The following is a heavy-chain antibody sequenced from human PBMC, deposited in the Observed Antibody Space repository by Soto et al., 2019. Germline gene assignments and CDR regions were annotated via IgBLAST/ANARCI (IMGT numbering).Heavy chain of an antibody. CDR3: AGTTSHQWYYMDV. D-gene: IGHD1-7*01. Sequence: QTLSLTCAISGDSVSGSSAAWNWVRLSPSRGLEWLARTYYRSRWYNDYAVSVRSRITVNPDTSKNQFSLQLTSVTPEDTAVYYCAGTTSHQWYYMDVWGKGTTVTVSS. CDR2: TYYRSRWYN. CDR1: GDSVSGSSAA. J-gene: IGHJ6*03. V-gene: IGHV6-1*01.